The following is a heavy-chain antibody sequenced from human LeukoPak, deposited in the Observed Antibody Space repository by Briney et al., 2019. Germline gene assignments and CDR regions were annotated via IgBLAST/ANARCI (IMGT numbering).Heavy chain of an antibody. CDR3: ARDQEGGNFDY. V-gene: IGHV3-7*03. Sequence: GGSLRLSCAASGFTFSSYWMNWARQAPGKGLEWVASINHNGNVNYYVDSVKGRFTISRDNAKNSLYLQMNSLRAEDTAMYYCARDQEGGNFDYWGQGTLVTVSS. CDR1: GFTFSSYW. CDR2: INHNGNVN. J-gene: IGHJ4*02.